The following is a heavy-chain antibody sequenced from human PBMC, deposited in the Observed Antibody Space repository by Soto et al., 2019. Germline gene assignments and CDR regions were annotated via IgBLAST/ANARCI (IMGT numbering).Heavy chain of an antibody. CDR3: ARAWLAGTLDY. D-gene: IGHD6-19*01. Sequence: SETLSLTCAVSSGSISSSNWWSWVRQPPGKGLEWIGEIYHSGSTNYNPSLKSRVTISVDKSKNQFSLKLSTVTAADTAVYYCARAWLAGTLDYWGQGTLVTVSS. CDR1: SGSISSSNW. V-gene: IGHV4-4*02. CDR2: IYHSGST. J-gene: IGHJ4*02.